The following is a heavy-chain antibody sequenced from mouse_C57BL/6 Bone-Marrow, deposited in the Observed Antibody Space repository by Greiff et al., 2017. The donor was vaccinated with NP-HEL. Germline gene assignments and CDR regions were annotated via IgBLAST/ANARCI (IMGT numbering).Heavy chain of an antibody. CDR2: ISDGGSYT. CDR1: GFTFSSYA. V-gene: IGHV5-4*01. Sequence: EVQRVESGGGLVKPGGSLKLSCAASGFTFSSYAMSWVRQTPEKRLEWVATISDGGSYTYYPDNVKGRFTISRDNAKNNLYLQMSHLKSEDTAMYYCARDNYGSYFDYWGQGTTLTVSS. D-gene: IGHD1-1*01. CDR3: ARDNYGSYFDY. J-gene: IGHJ2*01.